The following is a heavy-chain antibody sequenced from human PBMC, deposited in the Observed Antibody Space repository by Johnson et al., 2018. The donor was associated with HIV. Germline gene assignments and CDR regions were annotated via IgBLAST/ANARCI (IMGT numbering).Heavy chain of an antibody. J-gene: IGHJ3*02. CDR2: IYSGGST. V-gene: IGHV3-66*02. CDR1: GFTFSDYY. Sequence: VQLVESGGGVVQPRRSLRLSCAASGFTFSDYYMSWIRQAPGKGLEWVSVIYSGGSTYYADSVNGRFTISRDNSKNTLYLQMNSLRAEDTAVYYCASTSSGWFYAFDIWGQGTMVTVSS. D-gene: IGHD6-19*01. CDR3: ASTSSGWFYAFDI.